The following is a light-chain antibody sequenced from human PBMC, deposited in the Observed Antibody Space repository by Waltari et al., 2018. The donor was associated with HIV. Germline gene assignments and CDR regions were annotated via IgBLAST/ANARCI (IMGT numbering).Light chain of an antibody. CDR2: WAS. Sequence: DIVMTQSPDSLGVSLGEKDTINCKSSQSVLHNSNNKNYIAWYQQKPGQPPKLLLYWASTRESGVPDRFSGSGSGTDFTLTISSLQAEDVSVYYCQQYYTTPLTFGQGTKVEI. V-gene: IGKV4-1*01. CDR1: QSVLHNSNNKNY. CDR3: QQYYTTPLT. J-gene: IGKJ1*01.